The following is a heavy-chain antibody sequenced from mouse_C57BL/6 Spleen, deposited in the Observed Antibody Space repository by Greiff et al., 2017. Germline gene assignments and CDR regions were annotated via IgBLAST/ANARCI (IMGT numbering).Heavy chain of an antibody. Sequence: QVQLQQPGAELVMPGASVKLSCKASGYTFTSYWMHWVKQRPGQGLEWIGEIDPSDSYTNYNQKFKGKSTLTVDKSSSTAYMQLSSLTSEDSAVYYCARPYLYGSGDDWYFDVWGTGTTVTVSS. V-gene: IGHV1-69*01. CDR2: IDPSDSYT. CDR3: ARPYLYGSGDDWYFDV. D-gene: IGHD1-1*01. CDR1: GYTFTSYW. J-gene: IGHJ1*03.